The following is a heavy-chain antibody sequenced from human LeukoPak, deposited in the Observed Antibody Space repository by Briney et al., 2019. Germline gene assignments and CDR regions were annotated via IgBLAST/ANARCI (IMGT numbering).Heavy chain of an antibody. J-gene: IGHJ4*02. Sequence: ASVKVSCKASGYTFTSYGISWVRQAPGQGLEWMGWISAYNGNTNYAQKLQGRVTMTTDTSTSTAYMELRSLRSDDTAVYYCARDRGIYSSSWYGYWGQGTLVTVSS. CDR1: GYTFTSYG. CDR3: ARDRGIYSSSWYGY. D-gene: IGHD6-13*01. CDR2: ISAYNGNT. V-gene: IGHV1-18*01.